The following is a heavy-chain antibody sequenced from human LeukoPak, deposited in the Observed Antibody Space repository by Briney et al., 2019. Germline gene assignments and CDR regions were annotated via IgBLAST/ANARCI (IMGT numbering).Heavy chain of an antibody. Sequence: GASVKASCKASGYTFTSYAMNWVRQAPGQGLEWMGWINTNTGNPTYAQGFTGRFVFSLDTSVSTAYLQISSLKAEDTAVYYCARGAWSSSWYEWFDPWGQGTLVTVSS. CDR1: GYTFTSYA. V-gene: IGHV7-4-1*02. CDR2: INTNTGNP. CDR3: ARGAWSSSWYEWFDP. J-gene: IGHJ5*02. D-gene: IGHD6-13*01.